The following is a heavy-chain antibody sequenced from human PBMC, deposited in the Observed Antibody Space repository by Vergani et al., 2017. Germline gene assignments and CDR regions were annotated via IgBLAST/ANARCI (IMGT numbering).Heavy chain of an antibody. CDR2: IYYRGST. V-gene: IGHV4-59*01. D-gene: IGHD2-2*01. CDR3: ARGGVPAAKAPARQGYYYYYMDV. Sequence: QVQLQESGPGLVKPSETLSLTCTVSGGSISSYYWRWIRQPPGKGLEWIGYIYYRGSTNYNPTLKSRVTISVDTSKNQFSLKLSSVTAADTAVYYCARGGVPAAKAPARQGYYYYYMDVWGKGTTVTVSS. J-gene: IGHJ6*03. CDR1: GGSISSYY.